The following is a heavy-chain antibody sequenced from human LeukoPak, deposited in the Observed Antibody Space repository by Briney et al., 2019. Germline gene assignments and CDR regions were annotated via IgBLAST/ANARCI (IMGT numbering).Heavy chain of an antibody. CDR3: TSRYDFWSGYYQGYYSYF. Sequence: GGSLRLSCAAPGLTFTNYWMHWVRQAPGKGLESVAYIHPDGTEKYYMESLRGRFAISRDNAKNSLYLQMSNLRDEDTAVYYCTSRYDFWSGYYQGYYSYFGGQGSLVTVSS. V-gene: IGHV3-7*01. CDR1: GLTFTNYW. D-gene: IGHD3-3*01. J-gene: IGHJ4*02. CDR2: IHPDGTEK.